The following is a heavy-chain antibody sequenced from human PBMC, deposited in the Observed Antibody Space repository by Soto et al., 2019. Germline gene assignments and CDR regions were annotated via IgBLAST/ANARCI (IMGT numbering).Heavy chain of an antibody. J-gene: IGHJ4*01. CDR3: ARERSRYDRSGYYRPDY. D-gene: IGHD3-22*01. Sequence: SVKVSCKASGDTFSSYSISWVRQAPGQGLEWMGGIIPILGTPNYAQKFQGRVTITADKSTSTAYMELSSLRSEDTAVYYCARERSRYDRSGYYRPDYWG. V-gene: IGHV1-69*10. CDR2: IIPILGTP. CDR1: GDTFSSYS.